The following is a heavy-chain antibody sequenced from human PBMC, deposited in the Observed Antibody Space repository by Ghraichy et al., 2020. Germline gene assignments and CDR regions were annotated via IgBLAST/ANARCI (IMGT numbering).Heavy chain of an antibody. D-gene: IGHD3-10*01. J-gene: IGHJ4*02. CDR1: GYSFTAYY. Sequence: ASVKVSCKPSGYSFTAYYIHWVRQAPGQGLEWMGWINPKRGATSYAQKFQGRVTITSDTSISTAYMEVSRLRSDDTAVFYCARGDRNIYGSFDYWGQGTLVTGSS. V-gene: IGHV1-2*02. CDR3: ARGDRNIYGSFDY. CDR2: INPKRGAT.